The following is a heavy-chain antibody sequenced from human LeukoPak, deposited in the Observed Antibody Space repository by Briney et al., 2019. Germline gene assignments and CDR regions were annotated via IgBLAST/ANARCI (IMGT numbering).Heavy chain of an antibody. CDR3: ARPSRSSDRVWFDY. CDR2: IKRGGSET. V-gene: IGHV3-7*01. CDR1: GFTFSSYW. D-gene: IGHD6-6*01. J-gene: IGHJ4*02. Sequence: PGGSLRLSCAASGFTFSSYWMSWVRQAPGKGLEWVANIKRGGSETYYVDSVKGRFTISRDNAKNSLYLQMNSLRAEDTAVYYCARPSRSSDRVWFDYWGQGTLVTVSS.